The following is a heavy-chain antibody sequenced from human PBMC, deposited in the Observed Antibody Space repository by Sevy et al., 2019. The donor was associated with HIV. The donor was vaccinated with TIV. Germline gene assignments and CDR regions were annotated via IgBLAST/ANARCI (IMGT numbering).Heavy chain of an antibody. V-gene: IGHV4-59*08. D-gene: IGHD1-26*01. CDR2: IYYHGHI. CDR1: GGSITSLY. J-gene: IGHJ4*02. Sequence: SETLSLTCTVSGGSITSLYWNWIRQPPGKGLEWIANIYYHGHINYNPSLKSRVTLSLDTSKNQFSLRLSSVTAADTAMYYCAGENAWGRCYSWGQGTLVTVSS. CDR3: AGENAWGRCYS.